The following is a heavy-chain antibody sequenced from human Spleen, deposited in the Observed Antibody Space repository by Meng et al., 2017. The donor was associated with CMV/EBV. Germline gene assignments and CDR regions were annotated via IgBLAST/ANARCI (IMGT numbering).Heavy chain of an antibody. D-gene: IGHD3-3*01. V-gene: IGHV3-21*04. J-gene: IGHJ4*02. CDR1: GFTFSSYG. CDR3: ARGRFWRSAY. Sequence: GESLKISCAASGFTFSSYGMTWVRQAPRKGLEWVSSISTNSSSRYYADSVKGRFTISRDNAKSSVYLQMNSLRAEDTAVYYCARGRFWRSAYWGQGTLVTVSS. CDR2: ISTNSSSR.